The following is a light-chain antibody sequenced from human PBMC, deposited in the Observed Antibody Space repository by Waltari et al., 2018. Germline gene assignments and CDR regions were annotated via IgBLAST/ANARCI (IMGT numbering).Light chain of an antibody. V-gene: IGKV3-20*01. CDR3: QQYGSLPYT. CDR1: QSVSSSY. J-gene: IGKJ2*01. Sequence: EIVLTQSPGTLSLSPGERATLSCRASQSVSSSYLAWYQQKPGQAPRLLLSGASNRATGIPDRFSGSASGTDFTLTISSLESEDFAVYHCQQYGSLPYTFGQGTKLEIK. CDR2: GAS.